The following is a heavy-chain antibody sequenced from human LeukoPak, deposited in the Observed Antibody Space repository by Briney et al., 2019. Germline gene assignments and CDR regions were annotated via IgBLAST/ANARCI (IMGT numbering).Heavy chain of an antibody. V-gene: IGHV3-13*01. CDR2: FGTSGDA. CDR3: AKGAAYSTTGRPYYFDF. Sequence: GGSLRLSCVASGFTFTRFDMHWVRQPPGKGLQWFASFGTSGDAYSMESAMGRFTISRDDVANSMHLHMSSLRADDTAVYYCAKGAAYSTTGRPYYFDFWGQGILVTVSS. CDR1: GFTFTRFD. J-gene: IGHJ4*02. D-gene: IGHD2/OR15-2a*01.